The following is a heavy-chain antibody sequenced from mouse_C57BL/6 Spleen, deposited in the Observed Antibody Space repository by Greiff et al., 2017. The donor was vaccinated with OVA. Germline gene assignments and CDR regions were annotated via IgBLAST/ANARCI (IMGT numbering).Heavy chain of an antibody. CDR1: GYTFTSYW. CDR3: ARSEYYRGFDY. J-gene: IGHJ2*01. V-gene: IGHV1-55*01. CDR2: IYPGSGST. Sequence: QVQLKQPGAELVKPGASVKMSCKASGYTFTSYWLTWVKQRPGQGLEWIGDIYPGSGSTNYNEKFKSKATLTVDTSSSTAYMQLSSLTSEDSAVYYCARSEYYRGFDYWGQGTTLTVSS. D-gene: IGHD2-12*01.